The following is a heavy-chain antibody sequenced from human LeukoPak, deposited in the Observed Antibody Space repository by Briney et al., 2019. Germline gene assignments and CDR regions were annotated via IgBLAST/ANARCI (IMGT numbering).Heavy chain of an antibody. CDR3: ARDMETTGSFDY. CDR1: GFTFSSYS. CDR2: ISSSSSYI. D-gene: IGHD1-1*01. J-gene: IGHJ4*02. Sequence: ESGGSLRLSCAASGFTFSSYSMNWVRQAPGKGLEWVSSISSSSSYIYYADSVKGRFTISRDNAKNSLYLQMNSLRAEDTAVYYCARDMETTGSFDYWGQGTLVTVSS. V-gene: IGHV3-21*01.